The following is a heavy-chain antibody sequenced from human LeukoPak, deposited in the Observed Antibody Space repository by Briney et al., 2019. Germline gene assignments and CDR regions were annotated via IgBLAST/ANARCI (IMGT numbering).Heavy chain of an antibody. CDR3: AKGNGYSYGRYYFDY. Sequence: GGSLRLSCAASGFTFSSYAMGWVRQAPGQGLEWVSAITASGGNTYYADSVKGRFTISRDNSKNTLYLQVNSLRAEDTAVYYCAKGNGYSYGRYYFDYWGQGTLVTVSS. CDR2: ITASGGNT. CDR1: GFTFSSYA. D-gene: IGHD5-18*01. J-gene: IGHJ4*02. V-gene: IGHV3-23*01.